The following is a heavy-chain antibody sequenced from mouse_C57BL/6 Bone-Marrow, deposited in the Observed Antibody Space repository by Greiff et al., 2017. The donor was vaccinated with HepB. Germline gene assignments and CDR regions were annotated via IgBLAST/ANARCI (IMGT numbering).Heavy chain of an antibody. CDR3: ARLGLSWFAY. CDR1: GFTFSDYG. D-gene: IGHD4-1*01. Sequence: EVKLQESGGGLAKPGGSLKLSCAASGFTFSDYGMHWVRQAPEKGLEWVAYISSGSSTIYYAETVKGRFTISRDNAKNTLFLQMTSLRSEDTAMYYCARLGLSWFAYWGQGTLVTVSA. J-gene: IGHJ3*01. V-gene: IGHV5-17*01. CDR2: ISSGSSTI.